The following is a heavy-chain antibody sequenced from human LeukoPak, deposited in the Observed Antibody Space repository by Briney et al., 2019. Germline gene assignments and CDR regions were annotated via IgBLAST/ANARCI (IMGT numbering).Heavy chain of an antibody. CDR3: ARGPYYYGSGSYYRWFDP. CDR2: INHSGST. CDR1: GGSFSGYY. D-gene: IGHD3-10*01. Sequence: SETLSLTCAVYGGSFSGYYRSWIRQPPGKGLEWIGEINHSGSTNYNPSLKSRVTISVDTSKNQFSLKLSSVTAADTAVYYCARGPYYYGSGSYYRWFDPWGQGTLVTVSS. V-gene: IGHV4-34*01. J-gene: IGHJ5*02.